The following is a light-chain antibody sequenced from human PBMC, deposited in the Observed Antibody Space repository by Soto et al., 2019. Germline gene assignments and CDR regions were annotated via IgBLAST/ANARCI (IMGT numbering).Light chain of an antibody. Sequence: NQRTQSPSTLSASVGDRVTIPCRASQTISSWLAWYQQKPGKAPKLLIYKASTLKSGVPSRFSGSGSGTDFTLTISSLQPEDFATYYCQQLNSYPLTFGGGTKVDI. V-gene: IGKV1-5*03. J-gene: IGKJ4*01. CDR2: KAS. CDR3: QQLNSYPLT. CDR1: QTISSW.